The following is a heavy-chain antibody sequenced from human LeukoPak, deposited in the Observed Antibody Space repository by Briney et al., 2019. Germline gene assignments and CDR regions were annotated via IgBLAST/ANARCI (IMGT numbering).Heavy chain of an antibody. CDR2: ISSSSTYI. J-gene: IGHJ5*01. D-gene: IGHD2-8*02. CDR1: GFTFSSYS. V-gene: IGHV3-21*01. Sequence: GGSLRLSCAASGFTFSSYSMNWVRQAPGKGLEWVSSISSSSTYIHYADSVKGRFTISRDNVDNVVYLEMNGLRAEDTATYYCARVAVSGPTGWFDSWGQGTLVIVSS. CDR3: ARVAVSGPTGWFDS.